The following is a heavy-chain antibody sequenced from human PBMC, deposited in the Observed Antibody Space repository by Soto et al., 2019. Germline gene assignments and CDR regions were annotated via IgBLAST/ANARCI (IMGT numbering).Heavy chain of an antibody. D-gene: IGHD1-1*01. Sequence: QVQLVESGGGVVQPGRSLRLSCAASGFTFSSYAMHWVRQAPGKGLEWVAVISYDGSNKYYADSVKGRFTISRDNSKNTLYLQINSLRAEDTAVYYCARSRTTGTTLGYYYYGMDVWGQGTTVTVSS. CDR2: ISYDGSNK. V-gene: IGHV3-30-3*01. J-gene: IGHJ6*02. CDR3: ARSRTTGTTLGYYYYGMDV. CDR1: GFTFSSYA.